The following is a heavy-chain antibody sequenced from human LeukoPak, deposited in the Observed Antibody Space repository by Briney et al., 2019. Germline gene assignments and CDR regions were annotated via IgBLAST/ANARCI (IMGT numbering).Heavy chain of an antibody. Sequence: SETLSLTCAVYGGSFSGYYWSWIRQPPGKGLEWIGEINHSGSTNYNPSLKSRVTISVDTSKNQFSLKLSSVTAADTAVYYCARGRRITMVRGVTNFDYWGQGTLVTVSS. D-gene: IGHD3-10*01. CDR2: INHSGST. J-gene: IGHJ4*02. CDR3: ARGRRITMVRGVTNFDY. V-gene: IGHV4-34*01. CDR1: GGSFSGYY.